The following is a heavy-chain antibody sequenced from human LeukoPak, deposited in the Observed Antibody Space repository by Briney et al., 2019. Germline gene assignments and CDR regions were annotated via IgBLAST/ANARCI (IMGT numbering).Heavy chain of an antibody. CDR1: GYSISSGYY. V-gene: IGHV4-38-2*02. Sequence: SETLSLTCAVSGYSISSGYYWGWIRQPPGKGLEWIGSIYHSGSTYYNPSLKSRVTISVDTSKNQFSLKLSSVTAADTAAYYCARDFWSLAGPLLWFGELFDYWGQGTLVTVSS. CDR3: ARDFWSLAGPLLWFGELFDY. D-gene: IGHD3-10*01. J-gene: IGHJ4*02. CDR2: IYHSGST.